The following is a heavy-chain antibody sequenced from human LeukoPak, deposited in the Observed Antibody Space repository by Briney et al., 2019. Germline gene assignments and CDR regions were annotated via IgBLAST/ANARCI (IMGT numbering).Heavy chain of an antibody. Sequence: GGSLRLSCAASGFTFSSYAMSWVRQAPGKGLECVSTISDITYYGDSVKGRFTISRDNSKNTLYLQMNSLRAEDTAVYYCAKRNTVDKGALDYWGQGTLVTVSS. CDR1: GFTFSSYA. V-gene: IGHV3-23*01. D-gene: IGHD4-17*01. CDR3: AKRNTVDKGALDY. J-gene: IGHJ4*02. CDR2: ISDIT.